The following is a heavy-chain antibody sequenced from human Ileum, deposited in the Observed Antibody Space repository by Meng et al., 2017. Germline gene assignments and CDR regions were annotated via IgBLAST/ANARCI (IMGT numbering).Heavy chain of an antibody. D-gene: IGHD2-21*01. CDR1: GASISSGYW. J-gene: IGHJ5*02. Sequence: QVSLQEPGPGRVEPSGPLSLTCAVSGASISSGYWWSWVRQPPGKGLEWIGEIHHGGGTNYNPSLKSRVTISVDKSSNQYTLRLTSVTAADTAMYYCARNGAYSADPWGQGTLVTVSS. CDR2: IHHGGGT. CDR3: ARNGAYSADP. V-gene: IGHV4-4*02.